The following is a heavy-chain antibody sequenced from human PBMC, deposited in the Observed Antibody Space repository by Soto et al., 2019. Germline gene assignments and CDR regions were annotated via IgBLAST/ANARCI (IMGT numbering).Heavy chain of an antibody. CDR1: GGSFSGYY. D-gene: IGHD3-16*01. Sequence: PSETLSLTCAVYGGSFSGYYWSWIRQPPGKGLDWIGEINHSGSTNYNPSLKSRVTISVDTSKNQFSLKLSSVTAADTAVYYCARSIMITFGGVNNWFDPWGQGTLVTVS. V-gene: IGHV4-34*01. CDR3: ARSIMITFGGVNNWFDP. CDR2: INHSGST. J-gene: IGHJ5*02.